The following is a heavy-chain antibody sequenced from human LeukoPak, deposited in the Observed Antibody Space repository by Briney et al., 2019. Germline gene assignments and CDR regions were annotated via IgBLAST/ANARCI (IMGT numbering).Heavy chain of an antibody. CDR1: GFTFSSYA. J-gene: IGHJ4*02. CDR2: ISGSGGST. Sequence: PGGSLRLPCAASGFTFSSYAMSWVRQAPGKGLEWVSAISGSGGSTYYADSVKGRFTISRDNSKNTLYLQMDSLRAEDTAVYYCAKDRVSAVTIFGVVIVYYFDYWGQGTLVTVSS. CDR3: AKDRVSAVTIFGVVIVYYFDY. V-gene: IGHV3-23*01. D-gene: IGHD3-3*01.